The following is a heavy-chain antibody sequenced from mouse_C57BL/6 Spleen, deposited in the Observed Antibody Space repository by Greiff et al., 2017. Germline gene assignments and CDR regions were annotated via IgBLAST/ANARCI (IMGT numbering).Heavy chain of an antibody. CDR3: ARQGIPYYDGSSAGYAMDY. J-gene: IGHJ4*01. Sequence: EVQVVESGGDLVKPGGSLKLSCAASGFTFSSYGMSWVRQTPDKRLEWVATISSGGSYTYYPASVKGRFTISSDNAKNTLSLQMSSLKAGDTAIDYGARQGIPYYDGSSAGYAMDYWGKGTSVTVSS. D-gene: IGHD1-1*01. V-gene: IGHV5-6*01. CDR1: GFTFSSYG. CDR2: ISSGGSYT.